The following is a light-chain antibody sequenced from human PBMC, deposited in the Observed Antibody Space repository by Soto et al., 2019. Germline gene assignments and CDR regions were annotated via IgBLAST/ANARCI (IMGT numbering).Light chain of an antibody. J-gene: IGKJ4*01. CDR2: AAS. CDR1: QYISSY. CDR3: PQLKSYPRT. Sequence: DIQLTQSPSFLSASVGDRVTITCRASQYISSYLAWYQEKPGKAPNLLIYAASTLQTGVPSRFSGSGSETDFTLTISSLQPEDFAAYYCPQLKSYPRTFGGGTKVEIK. V-gene: IGKV1-9*01.